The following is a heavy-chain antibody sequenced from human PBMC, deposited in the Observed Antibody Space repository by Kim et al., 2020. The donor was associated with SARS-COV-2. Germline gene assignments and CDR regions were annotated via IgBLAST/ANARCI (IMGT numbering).Heavy chain of an antibody. CDR2: K. Sequence: KYYADAVKGRFTFTMDNPKNTLSLQMNRLRAEDTAVYYCARDVRSFYFDYWGQGTLVTVSS. D-gene: IGHD3-10*02. CDR3: ARDVRSFYFDY. J-gene: IGHJ4*02. V-gene: IGHV3-33*01.